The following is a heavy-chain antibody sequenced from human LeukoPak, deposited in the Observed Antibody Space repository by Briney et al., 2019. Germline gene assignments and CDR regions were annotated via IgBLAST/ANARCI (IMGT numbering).Heavy chain of an antibody. CDR3: ARGGKYSSSWYYFDS. D-gene: IGHD6-13*01. J-gene: IGHJ4*02. Sequence: SETLSLTCTVSGGSISSYYWSWIRQPAGKGLEWIGYISYSGSTNYNPSLRSRVTISVDTSKNQFSLKLTSVTAADTAVYYCARGGKYSSSWYYFDSWGQGTLVTVSS. CDR1: GGSISSYY. V-gene: IGHV4-59*01. CDR2: ISYSGST.